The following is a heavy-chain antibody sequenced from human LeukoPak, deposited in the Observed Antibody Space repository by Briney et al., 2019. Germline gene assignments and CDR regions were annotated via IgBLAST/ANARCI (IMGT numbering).Heavy chain of an antibody. D-gene: IGHD2-15*01. V-gene: IGHV1-8*01. CDR1: GYTFTSYD. CDR3: ASSVYCSGGSCYSSFDY. Sequence: ASVKVSCKASGYTFTSYDINWVRQATGQGLEWMGWITPNSGNTAYAQKFQGRVTMTRNTSISTAYMELSSLRSEDTAVYYCASSVYCSGGSCYSSFDYWGQGTLVTVSS. J-gene: IGHJ4*02. CDR2: ITPNSGNT.